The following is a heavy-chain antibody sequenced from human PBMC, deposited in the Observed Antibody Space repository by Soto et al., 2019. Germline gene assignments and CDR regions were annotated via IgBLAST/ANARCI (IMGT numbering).Heavy chain of an antibody. V-gene: IGHV1-69*10. CDR3: AGGDTYYYDSSGYYLDY. D-gene: IGHD3-22*01. J-gene: IGHJ4*02. Sequence: SVKVSCKTSGGTFSSYAISWVRQAPGQGLEWMGGIIPILGIANYAQKFQGRVTITADKSTSTAYMELSSLRSEDTAVYYCAGGDTYYYDSSGYYLDYWGQRTLVTVSS. CDR1: GGTFSSYA. CDR2: IIPILGIA.